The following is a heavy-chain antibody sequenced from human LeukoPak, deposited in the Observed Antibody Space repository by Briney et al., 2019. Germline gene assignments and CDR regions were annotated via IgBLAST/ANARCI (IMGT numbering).Heavy chain of an antibody. CDR3: ARHRFYGGNLNWFDP. J-gene: IGHJ5*02. D-gene: IGHD4-23*01. V-gene: IGHV4-34*12. CDR2: IVYSGST. Sequence: SETLSLTCAVFGASFDGYYWTWIRQSPGKGLEWIGEIVYSGSTNYNPSLKSRVTMSADTSKVQFSLTLSSVTAADTAVYYCARHRFYGGNLNWFDPWGQGTLVTVSS. CDR1: GASFDGYY.